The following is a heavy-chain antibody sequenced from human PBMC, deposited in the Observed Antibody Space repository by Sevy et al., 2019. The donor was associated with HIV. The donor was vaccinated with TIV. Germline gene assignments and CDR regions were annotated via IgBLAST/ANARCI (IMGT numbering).Heavy chain of an antibody. J-gene: IGHJ3*02. Sequence: GGSLRLSCTASGFTFSRYWMSWVRQTPGKELEWVANVKQDGSEQYYVNSLKGRFTISRDNAKNSLYLQMNSLRAEDTAVYYCASLREKKLVIIPSFAFDMWGQGTLVTVSS. D-gene: IGHD3-3*01. CDR1: GFTFSRYW. CDR3: ASLREKKLVIIPSFAFDM. CDR2: VKQDGSEQ. V-gene: IGHV3-7*01.